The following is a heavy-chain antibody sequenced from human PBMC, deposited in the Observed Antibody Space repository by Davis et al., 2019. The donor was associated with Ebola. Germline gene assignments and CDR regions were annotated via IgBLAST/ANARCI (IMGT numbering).Heavy chain of an antibody. J-gene: IGHJ4*02. CDR3: TRHKAVGATTGYDY. CDR1: GLTFSGSA. D-gene: IGHD1-26*01. Sequence: GGSLRLSCAASGLTFSGSAMHWVRQASGKGLEWVGRIRSKANSYATAYAASVKGRFTISRDDSKNTAYLQMNSLKTEDTAVYYCTRHKAVGATTGYDYWGQGTLVTVSS. V-gene: IGHV3-73*01. CDR2: IRSKANSYAT.